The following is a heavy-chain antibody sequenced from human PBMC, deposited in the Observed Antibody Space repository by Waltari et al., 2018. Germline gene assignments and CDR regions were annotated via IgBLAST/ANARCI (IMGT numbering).Heavy chain of an antibody. CDR1: GGSFSGYY. CDR2: INHSGST. V-gene: IGHV4-34*01. CDR3: ARGRGYYSGYFDY. D-gene: IGHD3-22*01. J-gene: IGHJ4*02. Sequence: QVQLQPWGAGLLKPSETLSLPCAVYGGSFSGYYWSWIRQPPGKGLEWIGEINHSGSTNYNPSLKSRVTISVDTSKNQFSLKLSSVTAADTAVYYCARGRGYYSGYFDYWGQGTLVTVSS.